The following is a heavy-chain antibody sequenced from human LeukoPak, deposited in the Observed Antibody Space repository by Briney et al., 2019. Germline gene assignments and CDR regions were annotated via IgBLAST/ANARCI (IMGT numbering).Heavy chain of an antibody. J-gene: IGHJ3*02. CDR1: GGSISSCSYY. CDR2: IYYSGST. CDR3: ARVTQLVLSDGFDI. V-gene: IGHV4-39*07. Sequence: PSETLSLTCTVSGGSISSCSYYWGWIRQPPGKGLEWIGSIYYSGSTYYNPSLKSRVTISVDTSKNQFSLKLSSVTAADTAVYYCARVTQLVLSDGFDIWGQGTVVTVSA. D-gene: IGHD6-13*01.